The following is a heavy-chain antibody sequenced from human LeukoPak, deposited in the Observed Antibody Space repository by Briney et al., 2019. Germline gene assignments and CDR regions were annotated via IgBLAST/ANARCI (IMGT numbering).Heavy chain of an antibody. Sequence: GESLKISCKASGYSFTNYWIGWVRQMSGEGLEWVGTIHPGDSETKYSPSFEGRVTISGDKSITTVYLQWTSLKASDTAIYYCARRLSGHDAFDFWGQRTMVIVSS. D-gene: IGHD1-14*01. CDR1: GYSFTNYW. V-gene: IGHV5-51*01. J-gene: IGHJ3*01. CDR3: ARRLSGHDAFDF. CDR2: IHPGDSET.